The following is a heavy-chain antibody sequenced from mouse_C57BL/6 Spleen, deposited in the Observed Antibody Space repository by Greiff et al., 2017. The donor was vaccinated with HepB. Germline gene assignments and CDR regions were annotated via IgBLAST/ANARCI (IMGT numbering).Heavy chain of an antibody. CDR1: GFSLTSYG. Sequence: QVQLQQSGPGLVQPSQSLSLTCTVSGFSLTSYGVHWVRQSPGKGLEWLGVIWRGGSTDYNAAFMSRLSITKDNSKSQVFFKMNSLQADDTAIYYCAKNLITTVVEGAMDYWGQGTSVTVSS. CDR2: IWRGGST. J-gene: IGHJ4*01. V-gene: IGHV2-5*01. CDR3: AKNLITTVVEGAMDY. D-gene: IGHD1-1*01.